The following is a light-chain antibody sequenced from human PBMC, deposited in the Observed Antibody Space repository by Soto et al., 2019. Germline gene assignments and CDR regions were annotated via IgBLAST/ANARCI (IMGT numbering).Light chain of an antibody. Sequence: EIVLTQSPGTLSLSPGERATLSCRASQSVSSISLAWYQQKPGQAPRLLMYGASSRATGIPDRFSGSGSGTDFTLTISRLAPEDSAVYYCQQYGSSPWTFGLGTKVEIK. V-gene: IGKV3-20*01. CDR2: GAS. J-gene: IGKJ1*01. CDR3: QQYGSSPWT. CDR1: QSVSSIS.